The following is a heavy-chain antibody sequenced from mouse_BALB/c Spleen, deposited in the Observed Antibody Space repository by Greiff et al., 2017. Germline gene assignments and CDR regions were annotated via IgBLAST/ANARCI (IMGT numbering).Heavy chain of an antibody. Sequence: EVKLVESGGGLVKPGGSLKLSCAASGFTFSSYTMSWVRQTPEKRLEWVATISSGGSYTYYPDSVKGRFTISRDNAKNTLYLQMSSLKSEDTAMYYCTRDSDGNYGHYAMDYWGQGTSVTGSS. CDR3: TRDSDGNYGHYAMDY. CDR2: ISSGGSYT. D-gene: IGHD2-1*01. CDR1: GFTFSSYT. J-gene: IGHJ4*01. V-gene: IGHV5-6-4*01.